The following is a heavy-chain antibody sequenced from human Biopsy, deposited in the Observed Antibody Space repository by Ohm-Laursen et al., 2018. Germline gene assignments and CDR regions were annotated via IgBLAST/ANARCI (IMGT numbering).Heavy chain of an antibody. Sequence: SVKVSCNSSGDTFSRSAFFWVRQAPGQGLVYLGRIIPIVGITNHAQTFQGRIKLTADKSTFMAYMELSRLRSDDTAIYYCARGGSGSGYYGMDVWGQGATVSVSS. CDR3: ARGGSGSGYYGMDV. CDR1: GDTFSRSA. J-gene: IGHJ6*02. V-gene: IGHV1-69*04. D-gene: IGHD3-10*01. CDR2: IIPIVGIT.